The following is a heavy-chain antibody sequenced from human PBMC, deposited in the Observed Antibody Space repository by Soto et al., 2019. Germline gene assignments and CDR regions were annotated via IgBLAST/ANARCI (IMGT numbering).Heavy chain of an antibody. CDR3: ARSGSSWFDY. CDR1: GFTLSSYE. D-gene: IGHD6-13*01. CDR2: ISSSGSTI. V-gene: IGHV3-48*03. J-gene: IGHJ4*02. Sequence: GGSLRLSCAASGFTLSSYERNWVRQAPGKGLEWVSYISSSGSTIYYADSVKGRFTISRENAKNSPYLQMNSLRAEDTAVYYCARSGSSWFDYWGQGTLVTVSS.